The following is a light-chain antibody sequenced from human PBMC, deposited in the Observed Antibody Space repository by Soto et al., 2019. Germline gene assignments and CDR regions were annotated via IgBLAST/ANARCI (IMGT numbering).Light chain of an antibody. CDR3: ETWDSSLSAGV. Sequence: QSVLTQPPSVSAAPGQKVTISCSGSNSNIGNNYVSWYQQLPGTAPKLLIYDNNKRPSGIPDRFSGSKSGTSATLGITGLQTGDEADYYCETWDSSLSAGVFGGGTKLTVL. J-gene: IGLJ2*01. V-gene: IGLV1-51*01. CDR1: NSNIGNNY. CDR2: DNN.